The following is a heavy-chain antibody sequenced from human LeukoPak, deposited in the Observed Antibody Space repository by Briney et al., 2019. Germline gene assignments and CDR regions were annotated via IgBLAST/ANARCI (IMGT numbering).Heavy chain of an antibody. J-gene: IGHJ4*02. CDR3: ARVVVRGVINHFDY. V-gene: IGHV4-38-2*02. Sequence: SETLSLTCTVSGYSISSGYYWGWVRQPPGKGLEWIGSIYHSGSTYYNPSLKSRVTISVDTSKNQFSLKLSSVTAADTAVYYCARVVVRGVINHFDYWGQGTLVTASS. D-gene: IGHD3-10*01. CDR2: IYHSGST. CDR1: GYSISSGYY.